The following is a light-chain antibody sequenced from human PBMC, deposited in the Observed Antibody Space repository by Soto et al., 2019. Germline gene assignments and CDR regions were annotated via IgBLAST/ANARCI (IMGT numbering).Light chain of an antibody. CDR3: QSYDSSLSGWV. Sequence: QSVLTQPTSVSGAPGQRVTISCTGSSSNIGAGYDVHWYQQLPGTAPKLLIYGNSNRPSGVPDRFSDSKSGTSASLAITGLQAEDEADYYCQSYDSSLSGWVFGGGTKLTVL. CDR1: SSNIGAGYD. J-gene: IGLJ3*02. V-gene: IGLV1-40*01. CDR2: GNS.